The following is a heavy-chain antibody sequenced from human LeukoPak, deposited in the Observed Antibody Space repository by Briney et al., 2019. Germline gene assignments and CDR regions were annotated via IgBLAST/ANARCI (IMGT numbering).Heavy chain of an antibody. Sequence: KPGGSLRLSCAASGFTFSSYEMNWVRQAPGKGLEWVSSISSSSSYIYYADSVKGRFTISRDKPKNSLYLQMNSLRAEDTAVYYCARGPYYYDSSGYSVDYWGQGTLVTVSS. D-gene: IGHD3-22*01. CDR2: ISSSSSYI. CDR3: ARGPYYYDSSGYSVDY. J-gene: IGHJ4*02. V-gene: IGHV3-21*01. CDR1: GFTFSSYE.